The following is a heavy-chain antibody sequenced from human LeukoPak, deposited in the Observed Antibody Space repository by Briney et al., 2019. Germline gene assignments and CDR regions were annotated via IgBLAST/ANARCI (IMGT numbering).Heavy chain of an antibody. D-gene: IGHD5-24*01. V-gene: IGHV4-34*01. CDR3: AREVMATILSNYWYFDL. J-gene: IGHJ2*01. CDR2: INHSGST. CDR1: GGSFSGYY. Sequence: SETLSLTCAVYGGSFSGYYWSWIRQPPGKGLEWIGEINHSGSTNYNPSLKSRVTISVDTSKNQFSLKLSSVTAADTAVYYCAREVMATILSNYWYFDLWGRGTLVTVSS.